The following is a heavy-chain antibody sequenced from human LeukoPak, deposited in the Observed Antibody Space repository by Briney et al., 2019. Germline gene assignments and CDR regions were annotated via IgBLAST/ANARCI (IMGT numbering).Heavy chain of an antibody. CDR3: ASFNPISLSDY. Sequence: LVLRINNDGSTTGYADSVTGPFTISREKAKKTLFLQMSSLRAEDTAVYYCASFNPISLSDYWGQGTLVTVSS. D-gene: IGHD1-14*01. CDR2: INNDGSTT. V-gene: IGHV3-74*01. J-gene: IGHJ4*02.